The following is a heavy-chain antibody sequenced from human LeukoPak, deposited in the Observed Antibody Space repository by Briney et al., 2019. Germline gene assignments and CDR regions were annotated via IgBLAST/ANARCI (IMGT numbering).Heavy chain of an antibody. V-gene: IGHV4-4*07. CDR2: IYTSGGT. Sequence: PSETLSLTCTVSGGSISSYYWSWIRQPAGKGLESSGRIYTSGGTNYNPSLKSRVTMSVDTSKNQFSLKLSSVTAADTAVYYCARQSTVTKGVGYYYYYMDVWGKGTTVTVSS. CDR1: GGSISSYY. J-gene: IGHJ6*03. D-gene: IGHD4-17*01. CDR3: ARQSTVTKGVGYYYYYMDV.